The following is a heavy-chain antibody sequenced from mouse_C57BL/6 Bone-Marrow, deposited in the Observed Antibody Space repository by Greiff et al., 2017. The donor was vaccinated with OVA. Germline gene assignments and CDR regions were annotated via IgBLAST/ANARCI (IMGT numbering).Heavy chain of an antibody. Sequence: EVHLVESGGGLVQPGGSLKLSCAASGFTFSDYGMAWVRQAPRKGPEWVAFISNLAYSIYYADTVTGRFTISRENAKNTLYLEMSSLRSEDTAMYYCARRTITTVVADWYFDVWGTGTTVTVSS. CDR3: ARRTITTVVADWYFDV. CDR2: ISNLAYSI. CDR1: GFTFSDYG. V-gene: IGHV5-15*01. J-gene: IGHJ1*03. D-gene: IGHD1-1*01.